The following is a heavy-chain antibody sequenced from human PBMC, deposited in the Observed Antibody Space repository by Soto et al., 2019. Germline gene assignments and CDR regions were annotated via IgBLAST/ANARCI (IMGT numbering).Heavy chain of an antibody. CDR2: IIPIFGTA. V-gene: IGHV1-69*12. Sequence: QVQLVQSGAEVKKPGSSVKVSCKASGGTFSSYAISWVRQAPGQGLEWMGGIIPIFGTANYAQKFQGRVTITADESTSTAYMELSSLRSEDTAVYYCARSSFRRFLEWFIPLPFGYWGQGTLVTVSS. CDR3: ARSSFRRFLEWFIPLPFGY. D-gene: IGHD3-3*01. CDR1: GGTFSSYA. J-gene: IGHJ4*02.